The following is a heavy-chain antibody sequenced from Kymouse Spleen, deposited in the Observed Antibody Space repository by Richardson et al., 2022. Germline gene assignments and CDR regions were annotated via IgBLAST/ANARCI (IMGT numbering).Heavy chain of an antibody. V-gene: IGHV5-51*01. CDR2: IYPGDSDT. CDR3: ARQRGTMVRGVYYYYYGMDV. D-gene: IGHD3-10*01. CDR1: GYSFTSYW. J-gene: IGHJ6*02. Sequence: EVQLVQSGAEVKKPGESLKISCKGSGYSFTSYWIGWVRQMPGKGLEWMGIIYPGDSDTRYSPSFQGQVTISADKSISTAYLQWSSLKASDTAMYYCARQRGTMVRGVYYYYYGMDVWGQGTTVTVSS.